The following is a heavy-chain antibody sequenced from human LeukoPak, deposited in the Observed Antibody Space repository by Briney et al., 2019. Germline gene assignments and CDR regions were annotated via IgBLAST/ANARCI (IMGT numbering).Heavy chain of an antibody. CDR3: ARLGGGGFLDY. CDR2: IYYSGST. J-gene: IGHJ4*02. D-gene: IGHD2-21*01. CDR1: GDSISSGGYY. Sequence: SETLSLTCTVSGDSISSGGYYWNWIRQHPGKGLEWIGNIYYSGSTYYNPSLKSRVAISRDTSKNQFSLKLSSLTAADTAVYLCARLGGGGFLDYWGQGILVTVSS. V-gene: IGHV4-31*03.